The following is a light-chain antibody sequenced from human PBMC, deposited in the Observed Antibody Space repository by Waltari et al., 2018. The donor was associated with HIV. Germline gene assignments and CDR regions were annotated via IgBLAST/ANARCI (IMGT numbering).Light chain of an antibody. CDR3: HQRSSWPPGA. Sequence: EIVLTQSPATLFLSPGERATLSCRDSQSVSSYLAWYQQKPGQAPRLPIYDASNRATVIPARFSGGASGTDFTLTISSLEPEDFAVYYCHQRSSWPPGAFSGGTKVELK. CDR1: QSVSSY. CDR2: DAS. J-gene: IGKJ4*01. V-gene: IGKV3-11*01.